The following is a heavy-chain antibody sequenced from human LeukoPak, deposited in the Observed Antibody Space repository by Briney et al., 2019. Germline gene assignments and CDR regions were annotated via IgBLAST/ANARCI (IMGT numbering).Heavy chain of an antibody. V-gene: IGHV4-4*09. D-gene: IGHD6-19*01. Sequence: PSETLSLTCTVSGGSISSYYWSWIRQPPGKGLEWIGYIHTRGGTNYNPSLKSRVTISVDTSKNQFSLKLSSVTAADTAVYYCAGNSGWYVYNYWGQGTLVTVSS. CDR3: AGNSGWYVYNY. CDR1: GGSISSYY. CDR2: IHTRGGT. J-gene: IGHJ4*02.